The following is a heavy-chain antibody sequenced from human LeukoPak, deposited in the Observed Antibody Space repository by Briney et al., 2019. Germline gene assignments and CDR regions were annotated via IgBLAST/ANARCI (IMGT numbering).Heavy chain of an antibody. D-gene: IGHD3-22*01. J-gene: IGHJ4*02. CDR3: AGRSGYYPYYFDY. V-gene: IGHV4-59*01. Sequence: SETLSLTCTVSGGSISSYYWSWIRQPPGKGLEWIGYMYYSGSTNYNPPLKSRVTISVDTSKNQFSLKLSSVTAADTAVYYCAGRSGYYPYYFDYWGQGTLVTVSS. CDR2: MYYSGST. CDR1: GGSISSYY.